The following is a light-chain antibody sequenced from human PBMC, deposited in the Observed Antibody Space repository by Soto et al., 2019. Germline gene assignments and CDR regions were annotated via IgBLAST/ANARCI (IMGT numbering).Light chain of an antibody. J-gene: IGLJ1*01. CDR3: ISYTTSVTYV. V-gene: IGLV2-14*01. CDR2: GVS. Sequence: QSVLTQPASVSGSPGQSITISCTGTSSDVGGYNYVSWYQQHPGKAPKLMISGVSNRPSGVSNRFSGSKSGNTASLTISGLQTEDEADSYSISYTTSVTYVFGTGTKLTVL. CDR1: SSDVGGYNY.